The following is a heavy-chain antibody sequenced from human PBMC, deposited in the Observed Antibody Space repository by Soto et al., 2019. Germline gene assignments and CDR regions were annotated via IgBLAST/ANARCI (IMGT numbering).Heavy chain of an antibody. CDR2: IIPIFGTA. CDR3: ASLCGGSCYDSDV. D-gene: IGHD2-15*01. J-gene: IGHJ6*02. V-gene: IGHV1-69*05. CDR1: GGTFSSYA. Sequence: ASVKVSCKASGGTFSSYAISWVRQAPGQGLEWMGGIIPIFGTANYAQKFQGRVTITRDTFASTAYMELSSLRSEDTAVYYCASLCGGSCYDSDVWGQGTTVTVSS.